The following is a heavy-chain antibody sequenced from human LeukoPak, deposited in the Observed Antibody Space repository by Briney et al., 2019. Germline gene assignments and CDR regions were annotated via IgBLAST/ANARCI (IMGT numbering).Heavy chain of an antibody. CDR3: ARQPMIRGVNVFDY. CDR1: GFTFSDFY. J-gene: IGHJ4*02. Sequence: PGGSLRLSCAASGFTFSDFYMTWIREAPGKGPEWVSFISSTGSSIYYADSVKGRFTISRDNAKNALYLQMNSLRVEDTAVYYCARQPMIRGVNVFDYWRQGTLAAVSS. CDR2: ISSTGSSI. V-gene: IGHV3-11*01. D-gene: IGHD3-10*01.